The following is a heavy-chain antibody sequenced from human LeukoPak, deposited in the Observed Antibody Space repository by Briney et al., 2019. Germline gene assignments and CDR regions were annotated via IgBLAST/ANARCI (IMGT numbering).Heavy chain of an antibody. D-gene: IGHD3-22*01. CDR2: ISGSGGTT. CDR1: GITLSNYG. J-gene: IGHJ4*02. Sequence: GGSLRLSCAVSGITLSNYGMSWVRQAPGKGLESVAGISGSGGTTNYADSVKGRFTISRDNPKNTLFPHMNSLRAEDTAVYFCAKRGVVIRVILVGFHKEAYYFDSWGQGALVTVSS. V-gene: IGHV3-23*01. CDR3: AKRGVVIRVILVGFHKEAYYFDS.